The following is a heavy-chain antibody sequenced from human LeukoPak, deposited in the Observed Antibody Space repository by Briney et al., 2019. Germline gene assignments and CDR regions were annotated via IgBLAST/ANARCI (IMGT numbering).Heavy chain of an antibody. Sequence: SVKVSCKASGGTFSSYAISWVRQAPGQGLEWMGGIIPIFGTANYAQKFQGRVTITADESTSTAYMELSSLTPEDTAVYYCARYSRGSGSYYSPNAFDIWGQGTMVTVSS. CDR3: ARYSRGSGSYYSPNAFDI. J-gene: IGHJ3*02. D-gene: IGHD3-10*01. CDR1: GGTFSSYA. V-gene: IGHV1-69*13. CDR2: IIPIFGTA.